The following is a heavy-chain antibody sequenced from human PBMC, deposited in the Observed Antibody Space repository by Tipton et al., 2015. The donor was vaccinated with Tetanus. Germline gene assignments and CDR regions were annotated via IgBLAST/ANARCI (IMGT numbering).Heavy chain of an antibody. CDR1: GGSISSGDYY. V-gene: IGHV4-31*03. CDR3: ARVVSDFSDFGRWCVNL. J-gene: IGHJ2*01. Sequence: TLSLTCTVSGGSISSGDYYWSWIRHHPGKGPEWLGYTHYSGSTYYNPSLKSRVTISVDTSRNQFSLKLSSVTAADTAVYYCARVVSDFSDFGRWCVNLGGRSALVTVSS. D-gene: IGHD4-11*01. CDR2: THYSGST.